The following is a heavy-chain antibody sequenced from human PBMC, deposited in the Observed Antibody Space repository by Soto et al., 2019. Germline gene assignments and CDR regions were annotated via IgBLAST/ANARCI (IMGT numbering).Heavy chain of an antibody. CDR3: ARDQGTNYGMDV. CDR2: IHYSGST. CDR1: GDSIGTTHSY. V-gene: IGHV4-39*02. J-gene: IGHJ6*02. Sequence: PSETLSLTCTVSGDSIGTTHSYWAWIRQSPGKGLEWIGNIHYSGSTYYMPSLRSRVTLSVDTSKNQFSLKLSSVTAADTAVYYCARDQGTNYGMDVWGQGTTVTVSS.